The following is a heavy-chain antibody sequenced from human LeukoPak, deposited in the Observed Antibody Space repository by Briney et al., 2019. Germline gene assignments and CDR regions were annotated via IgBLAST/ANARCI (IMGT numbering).Heavy chain of an antibody. J-gene: IGHJ4*02. CDR3: ARHSNWNYDY. CDR1: GGSFSSYY. V-gene: IGHV4-59*08. Sequence: SETLSLTCAVYGGSFSSYYWSWIRQPPGKGLEWIGYIYYSGSTNYNPSLKSRVTISLDTSKNQFSLKLSSMTAADTAVYYCARHSNWNYDYWGQGALVTVSS. CDR2: IYYSGST. D-gene: IGHD1-7*01.